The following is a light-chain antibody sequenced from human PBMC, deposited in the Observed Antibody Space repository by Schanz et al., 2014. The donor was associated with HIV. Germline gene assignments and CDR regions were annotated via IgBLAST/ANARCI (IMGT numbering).Light chain of an antibody. Sequence: QSALTQPPSASGSPGQSVTISCTGTSSDVGGYNYVSWYQQHPGKAPKLMIYEVSKRPSGVSNRFSGSKSGNTASLAISGLRSEDEADYYCQSYDSSLSAVVFGGGTKLTVL. CDR3: QSYDSSLSAVV. J-gene: IGLJ2*01. CDR1: SSDVGGYNY. CDR2: EVS. V-gene: IGLV2-8*01.